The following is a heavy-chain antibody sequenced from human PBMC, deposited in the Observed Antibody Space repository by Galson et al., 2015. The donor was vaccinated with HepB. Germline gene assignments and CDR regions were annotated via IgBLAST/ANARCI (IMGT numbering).Heavy chain of an antibody. CDR1: GITFSSYW. J-gene: IGHJ4*02. CDR2: INSDGSST. Sequence: SLRLSCAASGITFSSYWMHWVRQAPGKGLVWVSRINSDGSSTSYADSVKGRFTISRDNAKNTLYLQMNSLRAEDTAVYYCARDFRQLWFQAGGSPFDYWGQGTLVTVSS. V-gene: IGHV3-74*01. D-gene: IGHD5-18*01. CDR3: ARDFRQLWFQAGGSPFDY.